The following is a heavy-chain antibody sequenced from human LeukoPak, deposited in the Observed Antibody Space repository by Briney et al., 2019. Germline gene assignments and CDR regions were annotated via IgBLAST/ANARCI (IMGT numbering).Heavy chain of an antibody. CDR1: GFTFSSYS. CDR2: ISSSGSTI. Sequence: GGSLRLSCAASGFTFSSYSMNWVRQAPGKGLEWVSYISSSGSTIYYADSVKGRFTISRDNAKNSLYLQMNSLRAEDTAVYYCARDIVVVPAASYGMDVWGQGTTVTVSS. V-gene: IGHV3-48*04. CDR3: ARDIVVVPAASYGMDV. J-gene: IGHJ6*02. D-gene: IGHD2-2*01.